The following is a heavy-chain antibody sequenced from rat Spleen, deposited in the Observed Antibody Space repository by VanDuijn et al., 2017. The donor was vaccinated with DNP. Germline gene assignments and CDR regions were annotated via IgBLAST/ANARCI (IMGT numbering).Heavy chain of an antibody. CDR2: INKDSSTI. CDR1: GLNFNDYW. CDR3: ARGPNYGSGPDYFDY. D-gene: IGHD1-11*01. V-gene: IGHV4-2*01. J-gene: IGHJ2*01. Sequence: EVKLVESGGGLVQPGRSLKLSCVVSGLNFNDYWMGWGRQAPGKGLEWLGEINKDSSTIKYTPSLKDKFTISRDNAQHSLYLQMSRLGSEDTATYDCARGPNYGSGPDYFDYWGKGVVVTVSS.